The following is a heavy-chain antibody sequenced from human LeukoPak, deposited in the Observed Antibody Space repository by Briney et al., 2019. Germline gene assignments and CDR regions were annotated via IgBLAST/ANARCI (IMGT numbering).Heavy chain of an antibody. D-gene: IGHD3-16*02. CDR3: ARDNDYVWGSYRYPGY. Sequence: PKASVTVSCKASGYIFTSYGISWVRQAPGQGLEWMGWISVYNDNKNYAQKFQGRVTMTTDPSTSTAHMELRSLRSDDTAVYYCARDNDYVWGSYRYPGYWGQGTLVTVPS. CDR2: ISVYNDNK. J-gene: IGHJ4*02. V-gene: IGHV1-18*01. CDR1: GYIFTSYG.